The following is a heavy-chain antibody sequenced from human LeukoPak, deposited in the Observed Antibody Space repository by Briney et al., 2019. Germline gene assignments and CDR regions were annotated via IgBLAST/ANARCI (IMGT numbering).Heavy chain of an antibody. Sequence: SVKVSCKASGYTFTSYYMHWVRQAPGQGLEWMGGIIPIFGTANYAQKFQGRVTITADESTSTTYMELSSLRSEDTAVYYCARDQDIVVVVAATTDYYYYYGMDVWGQGTTVTVSS. CDR3: ARDQDIVVVVAATTDYYYYYGMDV. D-gene: IGHD2-15*01. V-gene: IGHV1-69*13. J-gene: IGHJ6*02. CDR1: GYTFTSYY. CDR2: IIPIFGTA.